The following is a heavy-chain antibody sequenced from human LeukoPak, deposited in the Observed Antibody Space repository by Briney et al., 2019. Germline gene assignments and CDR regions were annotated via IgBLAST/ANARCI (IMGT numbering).Heavy chain of an antibody. CDR2: FDPEDGET. J-gene: IGHJ4*02. V-gene: IGHV1-24*01. CDR1: GYTLTELS. D-gene: IGHD3-22*01. Sequence: ASVKVSCKVSGYTLTELSMHWVRQAPGKGLEWMGGFDPEDGETIYAQKFQGRVTITADKSTSTAYMELSSLRSEDTAVYYCARDSSGYYYRARFDYWGQGTLVTVSS. CDR3: ARDSSGYYYRARFDY.